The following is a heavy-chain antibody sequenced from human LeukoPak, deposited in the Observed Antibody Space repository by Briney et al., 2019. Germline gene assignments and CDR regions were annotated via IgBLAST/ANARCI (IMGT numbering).Heavy chain of an antibody. CDR2: ISGDGGST. D-gene: IGHD6-6*01. Sequence: GGSLRLSCAASGFTFHDYSIHWVRQVPGKGLEWVALISGDGGSTCYADSVKGRFTISRDNSKNSLSLQMNSLRNEDTGLYYCAISSRPGLDYFDYWGQGTLVTVSS. J-gene: IGHJ4*02. CDR1: GFTFHDYS. V-gene: IGHV3-43*02. CDR3: AISSRPGLDYFDY.